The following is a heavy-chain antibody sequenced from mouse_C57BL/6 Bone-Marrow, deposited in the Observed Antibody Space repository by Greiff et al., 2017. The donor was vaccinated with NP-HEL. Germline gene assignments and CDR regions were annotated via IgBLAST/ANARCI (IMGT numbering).Heavy chain of an antibody. V-gene: IGHV1-63*01. J-gene: IGHJ1*03. CDR3: ARWGITTGGYWYFDV. D-gene: IGHD2-4*01. CDR2: IYPGGGYT. CDR1: GYTFTNYW. Sequence: QVQLQQSGAELVRPGTSVKMSCKASGYTFTNYWIGWAKQRPGHGLEWIGDIYPGGGYTNYNEKFKGKATLTADKSSSTAYMQFSSLTSEDSAIDYCARWGITTGGYWYFDVWGTGTTVTVSS.